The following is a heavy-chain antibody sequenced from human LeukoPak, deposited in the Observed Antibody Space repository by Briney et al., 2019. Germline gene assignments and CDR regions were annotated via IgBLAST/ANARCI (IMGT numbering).Heavy chain of an antibody. CDR1: GFTFSDSA. Sequence: GGSLKLSCAASGFTFSDSAMHWVRQASGKGLEWVGRIRSKPNNYATAYAASVKGRFTVSRDDSKNTAYLQMNSLKIEDTAVYYCSRRDTNSPDFDYWGQGTLVTVSS. J-gene: IGHJ4*02. CDR2: IRSKPNNYAT. CDR3: SRRDTNSPDFDY. V-gene: IGHV3-73*01. D-gene: IGHD2-2*01.